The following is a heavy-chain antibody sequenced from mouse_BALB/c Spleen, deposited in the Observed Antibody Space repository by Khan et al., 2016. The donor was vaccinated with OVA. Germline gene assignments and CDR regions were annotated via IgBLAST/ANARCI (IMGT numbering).Heavy chain of an antibody. CDR2: IDPNNGGT. CDR1: GYTFTSYY. V-gene: IGHV1S81*02. CDR3: TRTGYGSPFAY. J-gene: IGHJ3*01. Sequence: QVRLQQSGAELVKPGASVKLSCKASGYTFTSYYMYWVKQRPGQGLEWIGGIDPNNGGTYFNEKFKSKATLTVDKSSSTEYMQVSSLTSEASAVYYYTRTGYGSPFAYWGQGTLVTVSA. D-gene: IGHD1-1*02.